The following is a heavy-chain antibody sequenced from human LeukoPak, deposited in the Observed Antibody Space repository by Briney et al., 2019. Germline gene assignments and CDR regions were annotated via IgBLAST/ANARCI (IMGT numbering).Heavy chain of an antibody. CDR3: ARTSPRAATFDY. CDR2: VYTSGTT. V-gene: IGHV4-4*07. Sequence: SETLSLTCAVSGGSISSYYWSWIRQPAGKGLEWIGRVYTSGTTNYNPSLKSRVTMSVDTSKNQFSLNLNSVTAADTAVYYCARTSPRAATFDYWGQGTLVTVSS. CDR1: GGSISSYY. J-gene: IGHJ4*02. D-gene: IGHD2-15*01.